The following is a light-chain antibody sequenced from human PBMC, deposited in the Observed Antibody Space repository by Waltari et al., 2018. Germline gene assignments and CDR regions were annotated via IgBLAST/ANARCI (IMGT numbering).Light chain of an antibody. V-gene: IGLV2-11*01. CDR3: CSYAGSYTV. CDR2: DVS. J-gene: IGLJ2*01. CDR1: SSDVGGYNY. Sequence: QSALTQPRSVSGSPGQSVTISCTGTSSDVGGYNYVSLYQQHPGKAPKLMLYDVSKRPSVFPERFCGSKSGNTASLTISGLQAEDEAEYYCCSYAGSYTVFGGGTKLTVL.